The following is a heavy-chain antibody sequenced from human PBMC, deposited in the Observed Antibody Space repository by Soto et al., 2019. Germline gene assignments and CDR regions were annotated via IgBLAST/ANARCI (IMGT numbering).Heavy chain of an antibody. V-gene: IGHV1-69*13. CDR3: AHGPYSSGYFSPPIY. CDR1: GGTFSSYA. CDR2: IIPIFGTA. D-gene: IGHD3-22*01. Sequence: ASVKVSCKASGGTFSSYAISRVRQAPGQGLEWMGGIIPIFGTANYAQKFQGRVTITADESTSTAYMELSSLRSEDTAVYYCAHGPYSSGYFSPPIYWGQGTLVTVSS. J-gene: IGHJ4*02.